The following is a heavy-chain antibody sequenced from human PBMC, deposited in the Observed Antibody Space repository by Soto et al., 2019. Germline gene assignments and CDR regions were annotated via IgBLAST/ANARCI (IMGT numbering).Heavy chain of an antibody. CDR3: ARAPGYYDSSGYSD. V-gene: IGHV1-18*01. CDR2: ISAYNGNT. Sequence: GASVKVSCKASGYTFTSYGISWVRQAPGQGLEWMGWISAYNGNTNYAQKLQGRVTMTTDTSTSTAYMELRSLRSDDTAVYYCARAPGYYDSSGYSDWGQGTLVTVSS. J-gene: IGHJ4*02. CDR1: GYTFTSYG. D-gene: IGHD3-22*01.